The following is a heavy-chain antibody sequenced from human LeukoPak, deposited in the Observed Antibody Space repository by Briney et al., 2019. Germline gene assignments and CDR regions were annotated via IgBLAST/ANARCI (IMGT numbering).Heavy chain of an antibody. CDR2: ISGSGGST. CDR3: AKVLNIYHYYGMDV. J-gene: IGHJ6*02. CDR1: VLTFTNYP. D-gene: IGHD2/OR15-2a*01. V-gene: IGHV3-23*01. Sequence: GGSLRLSCAASVLTFTNYPRTWLRQARAKQRAWVAGISGSGGSTDYADSVRGRFTISRDNSKNTLFLQMNSLRAEDTVVYYCAKVLNIYHYYGMDVWGQGTTVTVSS.